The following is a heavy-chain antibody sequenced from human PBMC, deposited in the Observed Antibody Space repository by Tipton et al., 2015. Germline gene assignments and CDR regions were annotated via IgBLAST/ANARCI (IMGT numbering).Heavy chain of an antibody. CDR3: ARFRFDYFDY. D-gene: IGHD3-3*01. Sequence: TLSLTCTVSGGSISGFYWSWIRQAPGKGLEWIGYIYYSGTTKHNPSLKGRVTISVDSSKTQLSLKLRSVTAADTAVYYCARFRFDYFDYWGQGTLVTVSS. CDR1: GGSISGFY. V-gene: IGHV4-59*01. CDR2: IYYSGTT. J-gene: IGHJ4*02.